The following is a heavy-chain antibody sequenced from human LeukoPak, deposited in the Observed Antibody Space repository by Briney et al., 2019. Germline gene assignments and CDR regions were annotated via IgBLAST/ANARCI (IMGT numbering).Heavy chain of an antibody. V-gene: IGHV3-7*01. CDR2: IKPDGSGE. D-gene: IGHD1-20*01. J-gene: IGHJ4*02. CDR1: GFTFSSYW. Sequence: PGGSLRLSCAASGFTFSSYWMSWVRQAPGKGLEWVGYIKPDGSGESYMDSVKGRFTISRDNTKNSLFLQMNSLRAEDTAMYYCAKGITGNVRFDHWGQGTLVPVSS. CDR3: AKGITGNVRFDH.